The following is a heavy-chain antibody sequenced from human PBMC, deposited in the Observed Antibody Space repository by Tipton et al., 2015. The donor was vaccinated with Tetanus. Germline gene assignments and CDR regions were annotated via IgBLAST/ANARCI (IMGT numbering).Heavy chain of an antibody. CDR1: GGSVRSGSYY. D-gene: IGHD2-2*01. CDR3: ARRSYCSSSRCFDAFDL. V-gene: IGHV4-61*01. J-gene: IGHJ3*01. Sequence: TLSLTCTVSGGSVRSGSYYWNWIRQSPGKGLEWLGYISSSGSTNSNYSLKSRITMPRDTSKNQFSLKLASVTAADTAVYYCARRSYCSSSRCFDAFDLWGQGTMVTVSS. CDR2: ISSSGST.